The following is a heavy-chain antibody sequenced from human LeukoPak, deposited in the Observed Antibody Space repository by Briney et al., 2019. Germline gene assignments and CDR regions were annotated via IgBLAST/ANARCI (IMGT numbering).Heavy chain of an antibody. D-gene: IGHD6-19*01. V-gene: IGHV3-15*01. CDR3: TSLSSGWYRADY. Sequence: GGSLRLSCAASGFTFSNAWMSWVRQAPGKGLEWVGRIKSKTDGWTTDYAAPVKGRLTISRDDSKNTLYLQMNSLKTEDTAVYYCTSLSSGWYRADYWGQGTLVTVSS. CDR1: GFTFSNAW. CDR2: IKSKTDGWTT. J-gene: IGHJ4*02.